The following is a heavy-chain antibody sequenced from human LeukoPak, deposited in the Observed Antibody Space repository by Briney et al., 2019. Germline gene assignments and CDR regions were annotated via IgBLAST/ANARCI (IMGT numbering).Heavy chain of an antibody. D-gene: IGHD3-22*01. CDR2: ISSSTATT. CDR1: GFAFSTYS. Sequence: PGGSLRLSCAASGFAFSTYSMNWVRQAPGNGLEWVSSISSSTATTHYADSVKGRFTISRDNAKNSLYLQMNSLRAEDTAVYYCARDDYDRSGHAYDIWGQGTMVTVSS. CDR3: ARDDYDRSGHAYDI. V-gene: IGHV3-48*04. J-gene: IGHJ3*02.